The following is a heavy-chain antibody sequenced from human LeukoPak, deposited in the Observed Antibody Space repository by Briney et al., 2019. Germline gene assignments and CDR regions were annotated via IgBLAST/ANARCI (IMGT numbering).Heavy chain of an antibody. CDR2: IRYDGNNK. D-gene: IGHD3-3*01. CDR1: GFTFSNYG. V-gene: IGHV3-30*02. J-gene: IGHJ6*03. CDR3: AKAGRFLEWLNYYYYYMDV. Sequence: GGSLRLSCAASGFTFSNYGMHWVRQAPGKGLEWVAFIRYDGNNKYYADSVKGRFTISRDNSKKTLYLEMNSLRAEETAVYYCAKAGRFLEWLNYYYYYMDVWGKGTTVTVSS.